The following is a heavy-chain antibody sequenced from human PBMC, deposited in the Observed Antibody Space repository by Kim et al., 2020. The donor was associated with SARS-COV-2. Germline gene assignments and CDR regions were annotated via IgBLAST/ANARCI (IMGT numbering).Heavy chain of an antibody. V-gene: IGHV1-46*01. J-gene: IGHJ3*02. Sequence: KFQGRVTMTRDTSTSTVYMELSSLRSEDTAVYYCARVWTMVRGSNDAFDIWGQGTMVTVSS. CDR3: ARVWTMVRGSNDAFDI. D-gene: IGHD3-10*01.